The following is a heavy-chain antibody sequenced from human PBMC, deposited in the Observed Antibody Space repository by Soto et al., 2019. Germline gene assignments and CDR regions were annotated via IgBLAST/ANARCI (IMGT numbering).Heavy chain of an antibody. CDR2: INHSGST. CDR1: GGSFSGYY. V-gene: IGHV4-34*01. J-gene: IGHJ4*02. D-gene: IGHD2-15*01. CDR3: ARGQGYCSGGSCSDY. Sequence: SETLSLTCAVYGGSFSGYYWSWMRQPPGKGLEWIGEINHSGSTNYNPSLKSRVTISVDTSKNQFSLKLSSVTAADTAVYYCARGQGYCSGGSCSDYWGQGTLVTVSS.